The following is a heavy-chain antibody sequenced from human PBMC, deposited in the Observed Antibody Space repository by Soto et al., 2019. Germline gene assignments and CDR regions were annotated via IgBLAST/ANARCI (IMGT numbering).Heavy chain of an antibody. CDR2: INPNSGGT. J-gene: IGHJ4*02. D-gene: IGHD3-16*01. CDR3: ARGEDRARCRSVDY. CDR1: GYTFTGYY. V-gene: IGHV1-2*04. Sequence: ASVKVSCKASGYTFTGYYMHWVRQAPGQGLEWMGWINPNSGGTNYAQKFQGWVTMTRDTSISTAYMELSRLRSDDTAVYYCARGEDRARCRSVDYWGQGTLVTVSS.